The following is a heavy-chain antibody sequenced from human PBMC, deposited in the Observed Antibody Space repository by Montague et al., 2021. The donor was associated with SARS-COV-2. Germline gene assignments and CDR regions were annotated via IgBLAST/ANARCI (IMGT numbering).Heavy chain of an antibody. V-gene: IGHV4-59*01. Sequence: SETLSLARTVSGGSISSYYWSWIRQPPGKGLEWIGYIYYSGSTNYNPSLKGRVTISVDTSKNQFSLKLSSVTAADTAVYYCASQEVDTAMDRNYYYYGMDVWGHGTMVTVSS. J-gene: IGHJ6*02. CDR3: ASQEVDTAMDRNYYYYGMDV. CDR2: IYYSGST. D-gene: IGHD5-18*01. CDR1: GGSISSYY.